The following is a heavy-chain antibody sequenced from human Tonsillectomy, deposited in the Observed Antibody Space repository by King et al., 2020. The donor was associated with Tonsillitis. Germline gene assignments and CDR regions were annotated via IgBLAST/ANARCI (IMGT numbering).Heavy chain of an antibody. CDR3: ARGGYRGLVPFDP. CDR1: GGTFSSSA. Sequence: QLVQSGAEVKKPGSSVKVSCKASGGTFSSSAITWVRQAPGQGLEWMGRIIPILGIANYAQTFQGRVTITADKSTSTAYMDLSSLRSDDTAVYYCARGGYRGLVPFDPWGQGTLVSVSS. CDR2: IIPILGIA. J-gene: IGHJ5*02. V-gene: IGHV1-69*04. D-gene: IGHD3/OR15-3a*01.